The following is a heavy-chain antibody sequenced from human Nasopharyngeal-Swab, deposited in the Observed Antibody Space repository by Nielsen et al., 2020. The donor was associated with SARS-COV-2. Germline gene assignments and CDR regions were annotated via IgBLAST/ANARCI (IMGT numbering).Heavy chain of an antibody. CDR3: ARHRDAGLYDAFDV. Sequence: SETLSLTCAVSGDSISSTNFYCGWVRQPPGKGLEWIGNINYGGRTYYNPSLKSRVTISVDTSKNQFSLKMNSVTAADTAVYYCARHRDAGLYDAFDVWGQGTMVTVSS. V-gene: IGHV4-39*01. D-gene: IGHD3-16*01. CDR2: INYGGRT. CDR1: GDSISSTNFY. J-gene: IGHJ3*01.